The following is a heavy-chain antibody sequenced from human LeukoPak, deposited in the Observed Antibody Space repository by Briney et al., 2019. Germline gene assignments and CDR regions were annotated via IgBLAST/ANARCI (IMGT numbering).Heavy chain of an antibody. CDR2: ISSSSSTI. J-gene: IGHJ4*02. D-gene: IGHD4-17*01. Sequence: GGSLRLSCAASGFTFSSYSMNWVRQAPGRGLEWVSYISSSSSTIYYADSVKGRFTISRDNAKNSLYLQMNSLRVEDTAVYYCARGYGDIDYWGQGTLVTVSS. V-gene: IGHV3-48*01. CDR1: GFTFSSYS. CDR3: ARGYGDIDY.